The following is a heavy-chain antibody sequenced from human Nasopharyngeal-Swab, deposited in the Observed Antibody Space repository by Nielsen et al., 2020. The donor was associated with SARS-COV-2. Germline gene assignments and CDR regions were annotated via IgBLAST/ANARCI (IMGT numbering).Heavy chain of an antibody. CDR2: IKQDGSEK. Sequence: GESLKISCAASGFTFSGYWMSWVRQAPGKGLEWVANIKQDGSEKYYVDSVKGRFTISRDNAKNSLYLQMNSLRAEDTAVYYCASWQLWPTFDIWGQGTMVTVSS. CDR3: ASWQLWPTFDI. CDR1: GFTFSGYW. D-gene: IGHD5-18*01. J-gene: IGHJ3*02. V-gene: IGHV3-7*01.